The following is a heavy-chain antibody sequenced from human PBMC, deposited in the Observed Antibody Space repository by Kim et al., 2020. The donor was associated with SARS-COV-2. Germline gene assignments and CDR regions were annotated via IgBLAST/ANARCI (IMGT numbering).Heavy chain of an antibody. CDR1: GGSISSGGYY. J-gene: IGHJ5*02. D-gene: IGHD3-10*01. CDR3: ARDSITMVRGVIFWGWFDP. CDR2: IYYSGST. V-gene: IGHV4-31*03. Sequence: SETLSLTCTVSGGSISSGGYYWSWIRQHPGKGLEWIGYIYYSGSTYYNPSLKSRVTISVDTSKNQFSLKLSSVAAADTAVYYCARDSITMVRGVIFWGWFDPWGQGTLVTVSS.